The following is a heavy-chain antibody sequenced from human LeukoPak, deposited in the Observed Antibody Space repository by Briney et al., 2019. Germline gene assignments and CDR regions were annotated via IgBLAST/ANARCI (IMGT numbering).Heavy chain of an antibody. Sequence: ASVKVSCKASGYTFTSFDINWVRQATGQGLEWMGWMSPNSGNTGYAQKFQGRVTMTRNTSISTAYMELSSLRSEDTAVYYCARRIGYSYGSDAFDIWGQGTMVTVSS. V-gene: IGHV1-8*01. CDR2: MSPNSGNT. CDR1: GYTFTSFD. D-gene: IGHD5-18*01. J-gene: IGHJ3*02. CDR3: ARRIGYSYGSDAFDI.